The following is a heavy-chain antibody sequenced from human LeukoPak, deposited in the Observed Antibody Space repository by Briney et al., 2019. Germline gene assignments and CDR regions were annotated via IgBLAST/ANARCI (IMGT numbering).Heavy chain of an antibody. V-gene: IGHV3-23*01. Sequence: GGSLRLSCAASGFTFSSYAMSWVRQAPGNGLEWVSAISGSGGSTYYADSVKGRFTISRDNSKNTLYLQMNSLRAEDTAVYYCTQQWLILGAFDIWGQGTMVTVSS. CDR3: TQQWLILGAFDI. CDR1: GFTFSSYA. CDR2: ISGSGGST. D-gene: IGHD6-19*01. J-gene: IGHJ3*02.